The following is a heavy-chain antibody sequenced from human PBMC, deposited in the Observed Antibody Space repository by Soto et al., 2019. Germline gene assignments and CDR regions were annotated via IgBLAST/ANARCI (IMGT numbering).Heavy chain of an antibody. V-gene: IGHV4-4*02. CDR3: VRDGTKNLRDRFEP. CDR2: IYHNGNT. D-gene: IGHD1-26*01. CDR1: GGSISTNDW. Sequence: SETLSLTCTISGGSISTNDWWSWVRQSPGKGLEWIGEIYHNGNTNYNPSLKSRVIMSVDKSKNQFSLKLTSVTAADTAIYYCVRDGTKNLRDRFEPWGRGILVTVSS. J-gene: IGHJ5*02.